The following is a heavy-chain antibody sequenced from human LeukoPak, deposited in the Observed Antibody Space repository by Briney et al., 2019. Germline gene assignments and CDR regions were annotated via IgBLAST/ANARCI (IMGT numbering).Heavy chain of an antibody. D-gene: IGHD1-1*01. CDR3: ARDGNGYYMDV. J-gene: IGHJ6*03. CDR2: IYYSGST. V-gene: IGHV4-59*01. CDR1: GGSISSYY. Sequence: PSETLSLTCTVSGGSISSYYWSWIRQPPGKGLEWIGYIYYSGSTNYNPSLKSRVTISVDTSKNQFSLKLSSVTAADTAVYYCARDGNGYYMDVWGKGTTVTVSS.